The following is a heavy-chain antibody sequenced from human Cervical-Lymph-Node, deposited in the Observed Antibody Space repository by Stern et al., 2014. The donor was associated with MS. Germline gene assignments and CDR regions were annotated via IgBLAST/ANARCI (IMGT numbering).Heavy chain of an antibody. J-gene: IGHJ4*02. CDR1: GYSFTAYF. Sequence: QVQLVQSGADVRKPGASVKVSCKASGYSFTAYFIHWVRQAPGQGLEWIGWVNPYSGGANYATKFRGRVTLTSDTSISTAYLELRRLNSDDTAVYYCAKGEVITEWGQGALVTVSS. CDR2: VNPYSGGA. CDR3: AKGEVITE. D-gene: IGHD4-11*01. V-gene: IGHV1-2*02.